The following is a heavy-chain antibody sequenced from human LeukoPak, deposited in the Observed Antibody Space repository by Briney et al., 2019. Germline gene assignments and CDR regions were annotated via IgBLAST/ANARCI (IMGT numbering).Heavy chain of an antibody. V-gene: IGHV3-23*01. Sequence: PGGSLRLXCAASGFTFSSYAMNWVRQAPGKGLEWVSVISGSGGSTYYADSVKGRFTISRDNSKNTLYLQMNSLRVEDTAVYYCAKDRCSGTSCQFDYWGQGTLVTVSS. CDR1: GFTFSSYA. CDR2: ISGSGGST. D-gene: IGHD2-2*01. CDR3: AKDRCSGTSCQFDY. J-gene: IGHJ4*02.